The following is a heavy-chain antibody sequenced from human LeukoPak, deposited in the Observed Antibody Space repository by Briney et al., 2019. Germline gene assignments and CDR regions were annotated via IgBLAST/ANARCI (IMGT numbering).Heavy chain of an antibody. J-gene: IGHJ5*02. CDR1: GYTFTSYG. CDR3: AGVYYYDSSGIWGWFDP. CDR2: ISAYNGNT. Sequence: GASVKVSCKASGYTFTSYGISWVRQAPGQGLEWMGWISAYNGNTNYAQKLQGRVTMTTDTSTSTAYMELRSLRSDDTAVYYCAGVYYYDSSGIWGWFDPWGQGTLVTVSS. V-gene: IGHV1-18*01. D-gene: IGHD3-22*01.